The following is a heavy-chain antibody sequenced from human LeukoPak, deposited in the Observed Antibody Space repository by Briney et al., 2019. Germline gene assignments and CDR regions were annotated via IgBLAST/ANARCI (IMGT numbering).Heavy chain of an antibody. CDR2: ISGSGGST. Sequence: GGSLRLSCAASGFTFSSYAMSWVRQAPGKGLEWVSAISGSGGSTYYADSVKGRFTISRDNSKNTLYLQMNSLRAEDTAVYYCVKDSREYSSGLFDYWGQGTLVTVSS. CDR1: GFTFSSYA. J-gene: IGHJ4*02. CDR3: VKDSREYSSGLFDY. V-gene: IGHV3-23*01. D-gene: IGHD6-19*01.